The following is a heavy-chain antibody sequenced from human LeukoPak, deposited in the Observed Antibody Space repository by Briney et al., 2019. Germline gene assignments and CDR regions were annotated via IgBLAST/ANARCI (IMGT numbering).Heavy chain of an antibody. CDR2: IFSNGAST. CDR3: ARDFPGNGWNGMDV. J-gene: IGHJ6*02. D-gene: IGHD4-23*01. CDR1: RFTFSRYA. V-gene: IGHV3-64*01. Sequence: GGSLRLSCAASRFTFSRYAMHWVRQAPGKGLEFVSSIFSNGASTYYANSVKGRFTISRDNSKNTLFLQMGSLRAEDTAVYYCARDFPGNGWNGMDVWGQGTTVTVSS.